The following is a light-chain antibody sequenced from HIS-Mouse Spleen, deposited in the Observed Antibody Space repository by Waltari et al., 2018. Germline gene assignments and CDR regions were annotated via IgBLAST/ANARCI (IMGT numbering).Light chain of an antibody. CDR3: QVWDSSSDHYV. V-gene: IGLV3-21*03. J-gene: IGLJ1*01. Sequence: SYVLTQPPSVSVAPGKTARITCGGNNIGRKSVHWYQQTPGQAPVLVVYDDSDRPSGIPERFSGSNSGNTATLTISRVEAGDEADYYCQVWDSSSDHYVFGTGTKVTVL. CDR2: DDS. CDR1: NIGRKS.